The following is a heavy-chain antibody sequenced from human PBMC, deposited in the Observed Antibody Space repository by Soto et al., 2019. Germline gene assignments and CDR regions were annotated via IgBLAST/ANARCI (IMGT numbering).Heavy chain of an antibody. CDR1: GFSFSSYD. CDR2: VSYDESNA. J-gene: IGHJ4*02. CDR3: AKESRPGSSGTNFDF. V-gene: IGHV3-30*18. Sequence: QVQLVESGGGVVQPGRSLRLSCSASGFSFSSYDIHWVRQAPGKGLEWVAVVSYDESNAYYADSVKGRFTISRDNSKNALYLQMSSLRADDTAVYYCAKESRPGSSGTNFDFWGQGTLVTVSS. D-gene: IGHD3-22*01.